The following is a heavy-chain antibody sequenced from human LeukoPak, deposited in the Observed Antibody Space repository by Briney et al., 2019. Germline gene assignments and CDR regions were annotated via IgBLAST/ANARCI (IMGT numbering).Heavy chain of an antibody. J-gene: IGHJ6*02. CDR3: AKKYYDILTGYYVQYSAMDV. Sequence: PGGSLRLSCAASGFTFSSYAMSWVRQASGQGLEWVSAISGGADKTYYADSVKGRFTISRDNSKNTLYVQMNSMRAKHTAVYYCAKKYYDILTGYYVQYSAMDVWGQGTTVTVSS. V-gene: IGHV3-23*01. CDR1: GFTFSSYA. CDR2: ISGGADKT. D-gene: IGHD3-9*01.